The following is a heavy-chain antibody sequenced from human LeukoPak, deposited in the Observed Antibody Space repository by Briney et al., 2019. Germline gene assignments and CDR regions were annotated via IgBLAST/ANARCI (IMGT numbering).Heavy chain of an antibody. V-gene: IGHV4-34*01. D-gene: IGHD2-2*01. J-gene: IGHJ5*02. CDR2: INHSGST. CDR3: ARGHPNCSSTSCWFDP. CDR1: GGSFSGYY. Sequence: SETLSLTCAVYGGSFSGYYWSLIRQPPGKGLEWIGEINHSGSTNYNPSLKSRVTISVDTSKNQFSLKLSSVTAADTAVYYCARGHPNCSSTSCWFDPWGQGTLVTVSS.